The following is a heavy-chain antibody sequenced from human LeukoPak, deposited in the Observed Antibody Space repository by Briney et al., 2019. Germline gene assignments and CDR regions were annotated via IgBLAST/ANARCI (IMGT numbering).Heavy chain of an antibody. D-gene: IGHD5-24*01. Sequence: SETLSLTCTVSGGSINSFYWSWIRQPPGKGLEWIGYIYYSGSTKYNPSLKSRVTISVDTSKNQFSPKLSSVTAADTAVYYCARSESSRWLQFDYWGQGTLVTVSS. CDR1: GGSINSFY. V-gene: IGHV4-59*08. J-gene: IGHJ4*02. CDR2: IYYSGST. CDR3: ARSESSRWLQFDY.